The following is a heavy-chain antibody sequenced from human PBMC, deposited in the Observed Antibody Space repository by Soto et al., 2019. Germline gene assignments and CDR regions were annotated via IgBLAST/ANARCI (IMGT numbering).Heavy chain of an antibody. CDR1: GYSISSSY. CDR3: TRVVTSFGVLRNRYAL. V-gene: IGHV4-59*01. Sequence: PSETLSLTCTVSGYSISSSYWSWIRQPPGKGLEWIGHIYYLGNTNYNPSLKSRVTISLDTSKNQFSLKLNSVTAADTAVYYCTRVVTSFGVLRNRYALWG. D-gene: IGHD3-3*01. J-gene: IGHJ2*01. CDR2: IYYLGNT.